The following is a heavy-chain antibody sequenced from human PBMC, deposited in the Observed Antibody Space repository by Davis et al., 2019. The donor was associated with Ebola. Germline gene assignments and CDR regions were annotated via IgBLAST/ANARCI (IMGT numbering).Heavy chain of an antibody. D-gene: IGHD1-7*01. CDR1: GGSISSYY. CDR2: IYYSGST. V-gene: IGHV4-59*12. Sequence: SETLSLTCTVSGGSISSYYWSWIRQPPGKGLEWIGYIYYSGSTNYNPSLKSRVTISVDTSKNQFSLKLSSVTAADTAVYYCARGFLAGTMYYYYHGMDVWGQGTTVTVSS. J-gene: IGHJ6*02. CDR3: ARGFLAGTMYYYYHGMDV.